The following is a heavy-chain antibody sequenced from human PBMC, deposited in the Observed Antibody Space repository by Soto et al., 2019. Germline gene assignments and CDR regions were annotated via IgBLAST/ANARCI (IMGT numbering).Heavy chain of an antibody. CDR2: ISGSGGST. V-gene: IGHV3-23*01. Sequence: PGGSLGLSCAASGFTFSSYAMSWVRQAPGKGLEWVSAISGSGGSTYYADSVKGRFTISRDNSKNTLYLQMNSLRAEDTAVYYCAKRVGGNTIFGVVTTYYYYYYMDVWGKGTTVTVSS. CDR3: AKRVGGNTIFGVVTTYYYYYYMDV. D-gene: IGHD3-3*01. CDR1: GFTFSSYA. J-gene: IGHJ6*03.